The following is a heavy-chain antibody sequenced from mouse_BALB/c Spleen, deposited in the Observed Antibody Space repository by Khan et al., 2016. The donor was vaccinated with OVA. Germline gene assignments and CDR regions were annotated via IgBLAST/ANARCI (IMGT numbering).Heavy chain of an antibody. V-gene: IGHV3-6*02. CDR3: ARDETAPYYFDS. D-gene: IGHD4-1*01. CDR2: NSYNGVT. Sequence: EVQLQESGPGLVKPSQSLSLTCSVTGYSITSGCYWNWIRQFPGNKQEWVGNNSYNGVTNYNPSLKNRISITRDTSKNPLFLQLNTVTAEDTATYYCARDETAPYYFDSWGQGTTLTVSS. J-gene: IGHJ2*01. CDR1: GYSITSGCY.